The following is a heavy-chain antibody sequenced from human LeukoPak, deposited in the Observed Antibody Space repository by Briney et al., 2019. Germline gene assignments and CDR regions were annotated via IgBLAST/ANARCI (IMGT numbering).Heavy chain of an antibody. Sequence: SGPALVKPTQTLTLTCTFSGFSLTTIGMRVSWIRQPPGKALEWLARIDWDNDKIYSTSLKSRLTISKDTSKNQVVLRMTNMDAVDTATYYCARIPPYSSGWYSFDYWGQGILVTVSS. CDR1: GFSLTTIGMR. V-gene: IGHV2-70*04. J-gene: IGHJ4*02. CDR2: IDWDNDK. CDR3: ARIPPYSSGWYSFDY. D-gene: IGHD6-19*01.